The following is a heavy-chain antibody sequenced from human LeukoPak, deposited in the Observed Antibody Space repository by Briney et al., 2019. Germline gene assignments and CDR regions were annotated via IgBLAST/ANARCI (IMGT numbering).Heavy chain of an antibody. CDR3: ARGGGTRLYWGPPYPPFDY. V-gene: IGHV3-9*01. CDR1: GFSFDDFA. D-gene: IGHD7-27*01. J-gene: IGHJ4*02. CDR2: ISWNSGSI. Sequence: GGSLRLSCGAFGFSFDDFAIHWVRQVPGKGLEWVSGISWNSGSIGYADSVKGRFTISRDNRKNFVYLQMNSLRAEDTAVYYCARGGGTRLYWGPPYPPFDYWGQGTLVTVSS.